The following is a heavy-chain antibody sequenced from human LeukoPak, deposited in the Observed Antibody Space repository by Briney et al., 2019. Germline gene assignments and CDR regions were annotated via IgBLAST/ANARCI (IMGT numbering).Heavy chain of an antibody. D-gene: IGHD3-16*01. CDR3: ARATYGGECFDY. CDR2: IIPIFGTA. V-gene: IGHV1-69*05. CDR1: GGTFSSYA. Sequence: GASVKVSCKASGGTFSSYAISWVRQAPGQGLEWMGGIIPIFGTANYAQKFQGRVTITTDESTSTAYMELSSLTSEDTAVYYCARATYGGECFDYWGQGTLVTVSS. J-gene: IGHJ4*02.